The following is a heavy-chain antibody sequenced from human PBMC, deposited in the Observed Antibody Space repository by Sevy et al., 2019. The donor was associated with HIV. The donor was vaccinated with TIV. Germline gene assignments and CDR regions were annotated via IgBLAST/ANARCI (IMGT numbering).Heavy chain of an antibody. D-gene: IGHD3-22*01. CDR3: AHRAHYYDSSGFPEGDFDI. V-gene: IGHV4-61*01. Sequence: SETLSLTCTVSDGSVSSGSYYWSWIRQPPGKGLEWIGYIYYSGSTNYNPSLKSRVTISVDTSKNQFSLKLSSVTAADTAVYYCAHRAHYYDSSGFPEGDFDIWGQGTMVTVSS. CDR2: IYYSGST. J-gene: IGHJ3*02. CDR1: DGSVSSGSYY.